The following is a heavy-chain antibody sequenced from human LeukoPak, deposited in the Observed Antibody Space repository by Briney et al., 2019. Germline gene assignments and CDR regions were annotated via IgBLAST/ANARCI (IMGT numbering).Heavy chain of an antibody. J-gene: IGHJ6*02. CDR3: AGKYGYYYYYGMDV. Sequence: PSETLSLTCAVYGGSFSGYYWSWIRQPPGKGLEWIGEINHSGSTNYNPSLKSRVTISVDTSKNQFSLKLSSVTAADTAVYYCAGKYGYYYYYGMDVWGQGTTVTVSS. D-gene: IGHD2-8*01. CDR2: INHSGST. V-gene: IGHV4-34*01. CDR1: GGSFSGYY.